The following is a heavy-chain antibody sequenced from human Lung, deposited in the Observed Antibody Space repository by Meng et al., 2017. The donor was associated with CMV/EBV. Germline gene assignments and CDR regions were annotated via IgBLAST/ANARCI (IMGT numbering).Heavy chain of an antibody. D-gene: IGHD6-19*01. CDR1: GGSISSSNW. Sequence: QGQLPKAGLGLLKPSGILSLTCAVSGGSISSSNWWSWVRQPPGKGLEWIGEIYHSGSTNYNPSLKSRVTISVDKSKNQFSLNLSSVTAADTAVYYCARVGQWLPIDYWGQGTLVTVSS. J-gene: IGHJ4*02. CDR3: ARVGQWLPIDY. CDR2: IYHSGST. V-gene: IGHV4-4*02.